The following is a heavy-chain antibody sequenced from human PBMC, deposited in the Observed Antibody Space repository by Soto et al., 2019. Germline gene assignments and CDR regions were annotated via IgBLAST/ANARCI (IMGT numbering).Heavy chain of an antibody. Sequence: PSETLSLTCTVSGGPITISSYYWGWIRQPPGKGLEWIGNIYYDGTTYYSPSLKSRVTISVDTSKNQFSLKLSSVTAADTAVYYCATTRKMIGPWGQGTLVTVSS. J-gene: IGHJ5*02. CDR3: ATTRKMIGP. V-gene: IGHV4-39*01. CDR1: GGPITISSYY. CDR2: IYYDGTT. D-gene: IGHD2-21*01.